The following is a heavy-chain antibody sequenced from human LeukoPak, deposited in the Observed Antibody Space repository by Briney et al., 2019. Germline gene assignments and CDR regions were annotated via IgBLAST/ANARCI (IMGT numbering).Heavy chain of an antibody. D-gene: IGHD1/OR15-1a*01. V-gene: IGHV3-21*01. Sequence: GGSLRLSCAASGFTFNTYTMTWVRQAPGKGPEWVSSITSGSHYIYYADSVKGRFTISRDNAKNSLYLQMNSLRAEDTALYYCARGPLNTFGVDAWGHGTTVTVSS. CDR3: ARGPLNTFGVDA. J-gene: IGHJ6*02. CDR2: ITSGSHYI. CDR1: GFTFNTYT.